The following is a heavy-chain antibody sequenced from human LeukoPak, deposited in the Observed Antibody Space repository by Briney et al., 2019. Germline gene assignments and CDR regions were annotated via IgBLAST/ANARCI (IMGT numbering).Heavy chain of an antibody. V-gene: IGHV4-30-4*08. J-gene: IGHJ5*02. D-gene: IGHD4-11*01. CDR3: ARGEGSNYSNWFDP. CDR2: IYYSGST. CDR1: GGSISSYY. Sequence: SETLSLTCTVSGGSISSYYWSWIRQPPGEGLEWIGYIYYSGSTYYNPSLKSRVTISVDTSKNQFSLKLSSVTAADTAVYYCARGEGSNYSNWFDPWGQGTLVTVSS.